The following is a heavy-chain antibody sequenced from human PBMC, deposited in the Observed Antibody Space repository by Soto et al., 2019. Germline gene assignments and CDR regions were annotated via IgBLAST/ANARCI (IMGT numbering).Heavy chain of an antibody. D-gene: IGHD3-3*01. CDR3: ARDLAIFGVAGVDY. CDR2: ISYDGSNK. V-gene: IGHV3-30-3*01. Sequence: QVQLVESGGGVVQPGRSLRLSCAASGFTFSSYAMHWVRQAPGKGLEWVAVISYDGSNKYYADSVKRRFTISRDNSKNTLYLQMNSLRAEDTAVYYCARDLAIFGVAGVDYWGQGTLVTVSS. J-gene: IGHJ4*02. CDR1: GFTFSSYA.